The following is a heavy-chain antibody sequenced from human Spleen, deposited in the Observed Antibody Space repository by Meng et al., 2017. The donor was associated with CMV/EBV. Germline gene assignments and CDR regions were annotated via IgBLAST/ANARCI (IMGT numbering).Heavy chain of an antibody. CDR3: AKGASRDYFYFGMDV. Sequence: GGSLRLSCAASGFSFSSYEMNWVRQAPGKGLEWVSKIGRSGSAIYSADSVKGRFTISRDNAKKTLYLQMNALRAEDTAVYYCAKGASRDYFYFGMDVWGQGTTVTVSS. D-gene: IGHD6-6*01. J-gene: IGHJ6*02. V-gene: IGHV3-48*03. CDR2: IGRSGSAI. CDR1: GFSFSSYE.